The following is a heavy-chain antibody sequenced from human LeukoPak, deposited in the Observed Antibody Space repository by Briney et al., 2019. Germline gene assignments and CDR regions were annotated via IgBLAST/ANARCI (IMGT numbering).Heavy chain of an antibody. J-gene: IGHJ4*02. CDR1: GGSISSSSYY. D-gene: IGHD5-12*01. CDR2: IYYSGST. CDR3: ARTTYDSSDY. V-gene: IGHV4-39*01. Sequence: SDTLSLTCTVSGGSISSSSYYWGWIRQPPGKGLEWIGSIYYSGSTYYNPSLKSRVTISVDTSKNQFSLKLNSVTAADTAVYYCARTTYDSSDYWGQGTLVTVSS.